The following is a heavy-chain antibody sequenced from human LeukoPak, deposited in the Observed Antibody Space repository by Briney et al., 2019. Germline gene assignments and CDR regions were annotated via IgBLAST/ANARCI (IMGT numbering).Heavy chain of an antibody. Sequence: GASVKVSCKASGYTFTSYDINWVRQATGQGLEWLGWMNPNSGNTGYAQKFQGRVTMTRNTSISTAYMQLSSLRSEDTAVYYCARVSYDSSGAHFDYWGQGTLVTVSS. CDR1: GYTFTSYD. CDR3: ARVSYDSSGAHFDY. V-gene: IGHV1-8*01. CDR2: MNPNSGNT. J-gene: IGHJ4*02. D-gene: IGHD3-22*01.